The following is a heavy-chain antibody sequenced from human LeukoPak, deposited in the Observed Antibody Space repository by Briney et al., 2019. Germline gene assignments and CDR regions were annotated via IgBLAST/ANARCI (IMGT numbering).Heavy chain of an antibody. CDR3: ARDQVHSGNYYYMDV. CDR1: GFTVSSNY. J-gene: IGHJ6*03. D-gene: IGHD3-10*01. Sequence: GGSLRLSCAASGFTVSSNYMSWVRQAPGKGLEWVSVIYSGGSTYYADSVKGRFTISRDNSKNTLYLQMNSLRAEDTAVYYCARDQVHSGNYYYMDVWGKGTTVTVSS. CDR2: IYSGGST. V-gene: IGHV3-53*01.